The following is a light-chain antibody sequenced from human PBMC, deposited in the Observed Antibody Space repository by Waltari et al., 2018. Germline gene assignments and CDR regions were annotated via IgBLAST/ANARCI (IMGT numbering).Light chain of an antibody. CDR1: NIGSKS. CDR2: DDS. V-gene: IGLV3-21*03. J-gene: IGLJ2*01. CDR3: QVWDSSSDHPDGV. Sequence: SYVLTQPPSVSVAPGKTARITCGGNNIGSKSVHWYQQKPGQAPVLVVDDDSDRPSGIPERFSGSNAGNTAALTISRGEAGDEADYYCQVWDSSSDHPDGVFGGGTKLTVL.